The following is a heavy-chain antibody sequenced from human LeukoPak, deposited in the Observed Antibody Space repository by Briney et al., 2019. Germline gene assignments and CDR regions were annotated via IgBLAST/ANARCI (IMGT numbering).Heavy chain of an antibody. CDR2: ISAYNGDT. D-gene: IGHD1-26*01. V-gene: IGHV1-18*01. CDR1: GYTFINYG. Sequence: GASVKVSCKASGYTFINYGISWVRQAPGQGVEWMEWISAYNGDTNYAQKLQGRVTMTTDTSTSTAYMELRSLRYDDTAVYYCAREGGSGTYYAENYWGQGTLVTVSS. J-gene: IGHJ4*02. CDR3: AREGGSGTYYAENY.